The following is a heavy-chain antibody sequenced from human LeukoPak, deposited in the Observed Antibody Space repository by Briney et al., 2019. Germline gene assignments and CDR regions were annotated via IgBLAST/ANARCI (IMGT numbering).Heavy chain of an antibody. CDR3: VRLDAS. Sequence: GGSLRPSCVASGFTFSDYWMHWVRQTPGKGLVWVSNINGDGSHRAYADFVKGRFTISRDNAKNTLFLQMNSLRDDDTGIYYCVRLDASWGQGTLVTVSS. CDR1: GFTFSDYW. CDR2: INGDGSHR. J-gene: IGHJ5*02. V-gene: IGHV3-74*01. D-gene: IGHD2-2*01.